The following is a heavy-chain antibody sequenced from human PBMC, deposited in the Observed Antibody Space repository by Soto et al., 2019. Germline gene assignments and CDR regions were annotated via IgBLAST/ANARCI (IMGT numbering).Heavy chain of an antibody. Sequence: EVQLVQSGAEVKKPGESLKISCKGSGYSFTSYWIGWVRQMPGKGLEWMGIIYPGDSDTRYSPSFQGQVTISADKSISTAYLQWSRLKASDTAMYYCERSQTAGYSSGGLFDYWGQGTLVTVSS. V-gene: IGHV5-51*03. CDR1: GYSFTSYW. CDR3: ERSQTAGYSSGGLFDY. CDR2: IYPGDSDT. J-gene: IGHJ4*02. D-gene: IGHD6-19*01.